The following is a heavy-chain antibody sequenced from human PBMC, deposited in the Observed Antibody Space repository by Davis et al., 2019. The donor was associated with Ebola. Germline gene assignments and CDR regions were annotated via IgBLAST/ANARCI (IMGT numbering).Heavy chain of an antibody. D-gene: IGHD3-16*01. Sequence: PWGSLSLSCVASGFSFRNYAMHWLRQSPGRGLEWVALISPNDTNDYYADSVKRRFTTSRDISKSTLFMEMNSLTAEDTAVYYCAKDGGNQMSTHNWFDTWGQGTLVTVSS. V-gene: IGHV3-30-3*01. CDR2: ISPNDTND. CDR3: AKDGGNQMSTHNWFDT. CDR1: GFSFRNYA. J-gene: IGHJ5*02.